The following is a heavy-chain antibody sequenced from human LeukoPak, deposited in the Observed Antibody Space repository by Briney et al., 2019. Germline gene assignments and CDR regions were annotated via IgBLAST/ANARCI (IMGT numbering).Heavy chain of an antibody. CDR2: IIPIFGTA. V-gene: IGHV1-69*06. D-gene: IGHD3-9*01. CDR3: ARAARYFDWLLYEDY. CDR1: GGTFSSYA. J-gene: IGHJ4*02. Sequence: SVKVSCKAFGGTFSSYAISWVRQAPGQGLEWMGGIIPIFGTANYAQKFQGRVTITADKSTSTAYMELSSLRSEDTAVYYCARAARYFDWLLYEDYWGQETLVTVSS.